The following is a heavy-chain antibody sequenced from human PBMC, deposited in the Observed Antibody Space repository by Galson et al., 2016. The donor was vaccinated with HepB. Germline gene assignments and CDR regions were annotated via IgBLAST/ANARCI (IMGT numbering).Heavy chain of an antibody. Sequence: ALVKPTQTLTLTCTFSGFSLSSSEICVSWIRQPPGKALEWLALIDRDDDKYYSTSLKTRLTIPKDTSKKQVVLTMTSMDPVETTTYYCARFTPYCGYNQGLNWFDPWGQGTLVTVSS. CDR1: GFSLSSSEIC. D-gene: IGHD5-18*01. V-gene: IGHV2-70*01. J-gene: IGHJ5*02. CDR3: ARFTPYCGYNQGLNWFDP. CDR2: IDRDDDK.